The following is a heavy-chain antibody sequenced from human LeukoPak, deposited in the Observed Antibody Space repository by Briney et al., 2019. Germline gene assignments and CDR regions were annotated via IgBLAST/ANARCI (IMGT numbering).Heavy chain of an antibody. D-gene: IGHD2-8*02. J-gene: IGHJ6*04. CDR1: GFTFSSYR. Sequence: GGSMRLSCTAYGFTFSSYRMTWVRQAPGKGQEWVANIQQDGSEKYYVDSVRGRFTISRDNAESLRYLQMDSLRAEDTAVYFCARGWCPHCHGMGDWGKGTTVTVSS. CDR2: IQQDGSEK. V-gene: IGHV3-7*03. CDR3: ARGWCPHCHGMGD.